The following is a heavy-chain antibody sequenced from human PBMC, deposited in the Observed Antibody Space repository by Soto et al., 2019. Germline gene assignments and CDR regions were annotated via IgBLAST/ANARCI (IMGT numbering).Heavy chain of an antibody. J-gene: IGHJ4*02. CDR3: ARAKYSSSWYPFDY. CDR2: IYYDGSNK. D-gene: IGHD6-13*01. CDR1: GFTFSSYG. V-gene: IGHV3-33*01. Sequence: QVQLVESGGGVVQPGRSLRLSCAASGFTFSSYGMHWVRQALGKGLEWVAVIYYDGSNKYYADSVKGRFPISRDNSKNTLYLQMNSLRAEDTALYYCARAKYSSSWYPFDYWGQGTLVTVSS.